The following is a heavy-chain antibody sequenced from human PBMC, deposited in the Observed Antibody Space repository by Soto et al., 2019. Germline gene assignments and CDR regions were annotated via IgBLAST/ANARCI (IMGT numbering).Heavy chain of an antibody. J-gene: IGHJ2*01. CDR2: IYYSGST. CDR3: ARVPVYCSSTSCYQGDWYFDL. V-gene: IGHV4-59*08. CDR1: GGSISSYY. D-gene: IGHD2-2*01. Sequence: SETLSLTCTVSGGSISSYYWSWIRQPPGKGLEWIGYIYYSGSTNYNPSLKSRVTISVDTSKNQFSLKLSSVTAADTAVYYCARVPVYCSSTSCYQGDWYFDLWGRGTLVTVSS.